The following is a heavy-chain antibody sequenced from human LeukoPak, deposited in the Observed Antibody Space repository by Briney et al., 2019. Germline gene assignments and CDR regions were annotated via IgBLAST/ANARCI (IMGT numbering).Heavy chain of an antibody. Sequence: GESLKISCQTSGYSFSSYWMGWVRQMPGKGLEWIGIIHPGDSDTRYSPSFQGQVTISADKSMSTAYLQWSSLKASDIAMYYCARRGGAYPFDYWGQGTLVTVSS. CDR1: GYSFSSYW. CDR3: ARRGGAYPFDY. CDR2: IHPGDSDT. V-gene: IGHV5-51*01. D-gene: IGHD3-16*01. J-gene: IGHJ4*02.